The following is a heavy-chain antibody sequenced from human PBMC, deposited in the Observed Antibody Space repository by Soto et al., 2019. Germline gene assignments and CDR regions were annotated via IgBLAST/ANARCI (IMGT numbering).Heavy chain of an antibody. CDR1: GGTFSSYA. CDR3: ARDYYDFWSGPASGWFDP. CDR2: IIPIFGTA. D-gene: IGHD3-3*01. V-gene: IGHV1-69*13. J-gene: IGHJ5*02. Sequence: ASVKVSCKASGGTFSSYAISWVRQAPGQGLEWMGGIIPIFGTANYAQKFQGRVTITADESTSTAYMELSSLRSEDTAVYYCARDYYDFWSGPASGWFDPWGQGTLVTV.